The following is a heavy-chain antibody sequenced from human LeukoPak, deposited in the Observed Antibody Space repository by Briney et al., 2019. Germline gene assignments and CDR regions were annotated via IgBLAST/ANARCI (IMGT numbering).Heavy chain of an antibody. J-gene: IGHJ4*02. CDR1: GFTFSSYA. Sequence: GGSLRLSCAASGFTFSSYAMSWVRQAPGKGLEGVSAISGSGGSTYYADSVKGRFTISRDNSKNTLYLQMNSLRAEDTAVYYCAKVPYSGYDYFDYWGQGTLVTVSS. CDR3: AKVPYSGYDYFDY. V-gene: IGHV3-23*01. D-gene: IGHD5-12*01. CDR2: ISGSGGST.